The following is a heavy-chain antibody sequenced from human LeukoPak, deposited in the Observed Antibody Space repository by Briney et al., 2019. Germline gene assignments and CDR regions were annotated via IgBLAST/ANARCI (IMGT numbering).Heavy chain of an antibody. CDR1: GYSSSSYW. CDR2: IYPSDSDT. CDR3: ARLEQRWSFDI. J-gene: IGHJ3*02. D-gene: IGHD6-25*01. Sequence: RGKPFNFSCKGSGYSSSSYWIGWVRQLPGKGLEWMGIIYPSDSDTRYSPSFQGQVTLSADKSISTAYLQWSSLKASDTAMYYCARLEQRWSFDIWGQGTMVTVSS. V-gene: IGHV5-51*01.